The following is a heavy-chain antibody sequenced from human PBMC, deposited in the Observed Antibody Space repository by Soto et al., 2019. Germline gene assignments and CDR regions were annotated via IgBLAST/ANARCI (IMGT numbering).Heavy chain of an antibody. Sequence: SETLSLTCTVSGGTISSWYWSWIRQPPGKGLEWIGYIYYSGSTNCNPSLKRRVTISVDTSKNQFSLKLSSVTAADTAVYYCARRYGSAIDYWGQGTLVTVS. J-gene: IGHJ4*02. CDR2: IYYSGST. V-gene: IGHV4-59*08. CDR3: ARRYGSAIDY. CDR1: GGTISSWY. D-gene: IGHD1-26*01.